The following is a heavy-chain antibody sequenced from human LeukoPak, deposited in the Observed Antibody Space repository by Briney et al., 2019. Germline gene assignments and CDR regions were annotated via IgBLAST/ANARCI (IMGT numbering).Heavy chain of an antibody. V-gene: IGHV1-8*01. D-gene: IGHD4-17*01. J-gene: IGHJ4*02. CDR1: GYTFTSYD. CDR2: MNPNSGNT. Sequence: GASVKVSCKASGYTFTSYDINWVRQATGQGLEWMGWMNPNSGNTGYAQKFQGRVTITADKSTSTAYMELSSLRSEDTAVYYCARTSTVTTWVGYYFDYWGQGTLVTVSS. CDR3: ARTSTVTTWVGYYFDY.